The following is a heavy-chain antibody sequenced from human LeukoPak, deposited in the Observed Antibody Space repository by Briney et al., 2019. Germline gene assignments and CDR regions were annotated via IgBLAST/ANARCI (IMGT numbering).Heavy chain of an antibody. V-gene: IGHV1-18*01. J-gene: IGHJ4*02. CDR2: ISTSRGNT. CDR1: GYTFTSYG. CDR3: ARERGRVVIDYFDY. Sequence: GASVKVSCKASGYTFTSYGISWVRLAPGQGLEWMGWISTSRGNTNYAQKFQGRVTMTTDTASSTAYMELRSLRSDDTAVYYCARERGRVVIDYFDYWGQGTLVTVSS. D-gene: IGHD3-22*01.